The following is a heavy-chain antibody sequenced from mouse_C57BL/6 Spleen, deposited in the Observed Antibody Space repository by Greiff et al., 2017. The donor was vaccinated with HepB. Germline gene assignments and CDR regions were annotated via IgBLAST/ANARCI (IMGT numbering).Heavy chain of an antibody. J-gene: IGHJ3*01. CDR2: IDPETGGT. CDR3: TGRLLTWFAY. Sequence: VHLVESGAELVRPGASVTLSCKASGYTFTDYEMHWVKQTPVHGLEWIGAIDPETGGTAYNQKFKGKAILTADKSSSTAYMELRSLTSEDSAVYYCTGRLLTWFAYWGQGTLVTVSA. V-gene: IGHV1-15*01. D-gene: IGHD2-3*01. CDR1: GYTFTDYE.